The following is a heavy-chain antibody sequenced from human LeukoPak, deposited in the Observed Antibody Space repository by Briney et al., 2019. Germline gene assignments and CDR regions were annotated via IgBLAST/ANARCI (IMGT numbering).Heavy chain of an antibody. CDR2: SYYSGIT. CDR3: ARGSHNSTFLVVPAAKGGDAFDI. CDR1: GGSISSSRYY. V-gene: IGHV4-39*07. J-gene: IGHJ3*02. D-gene: IGHD2-2*01. Sequence: SETLSLTCTVSGGSISSSRYYCGWTRQPPGGGLEWNGSSYYSGITYDNPSLKSRVTISVATSKNQFSLKLSSVTAAAMAVYYCARGSHNSTFLVVPAAKGGDAFDIWGQGTMVTVSS.